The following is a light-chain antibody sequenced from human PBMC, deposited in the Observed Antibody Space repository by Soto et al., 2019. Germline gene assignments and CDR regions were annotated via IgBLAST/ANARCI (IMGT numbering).Light chain of an antibody. V-gene: IGLV2-14*01. CDR2: EVN. CDR1: SSDVGVYNY. J-gene: IGLJ1*01. Sequence: QSALTQPASVSGSPGQSITISCTGTSSDVGVYNYVSWYQHHPVKAPKLMIYEVNFRHGGVSNRFSGFKSVNTASLTISGLQLEDEDDYYFSSYTTSNTRQIVFGTGTKLTVL. CDR3: SSYTTSNTRQIV.